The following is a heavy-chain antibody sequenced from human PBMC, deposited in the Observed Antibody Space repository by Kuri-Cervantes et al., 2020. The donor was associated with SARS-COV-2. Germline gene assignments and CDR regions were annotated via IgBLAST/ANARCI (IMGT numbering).Heavy chain of an antibody. CDR2: ISYDGSNK. D-gene: IGHD5-18*01. V-gene: IGHV3-30-3*01. J-gene: IGHJ6*02. Sequence: LSLTCAASGFTFSSYAMHWVRQAPGKGLEWVAVISYDGSNKYYADSVKGRFTISRDNSKNTLYLQMNSLRAEDTAVYYCARDLGYSYGFFGYYYGMDVWDQGTTVTVSS. CDR3: ARDLGYSYGFFGYYYGMDV. CDR1: GFTFSSYA.